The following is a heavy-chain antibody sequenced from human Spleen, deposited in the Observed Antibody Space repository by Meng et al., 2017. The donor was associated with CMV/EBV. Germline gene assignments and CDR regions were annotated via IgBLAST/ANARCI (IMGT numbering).Heavy chain of an antibody. CDR3: AKDTIKGGYDL. V-gene: IGHV3-33*06. CDR2: IWYDGSNK. D-gene: IGHD5-12*01. CDR1: GFTFSSSG. Sequence: LSCAGSGFTFSSSGMHGVRQAPGKGLEWVAIIWYDGSNKYYADSVKGRFTISRDNSKNTLYLQMNSLRAEDTAVYYCAKDTIKGGYDLWGQGTLVTVSS. J-gene: IGHJ5*02.